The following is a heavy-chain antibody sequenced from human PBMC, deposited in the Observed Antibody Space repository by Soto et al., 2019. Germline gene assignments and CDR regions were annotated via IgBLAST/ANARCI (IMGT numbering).Heavy chain of an antibody. D-gene: IGHD3-22*01. CDR3: ARGYDSSAGDY. CDR1: GFTFSAYN. Sequence: PGGSLRLSCAASGFTFSAYNVNWVRQAPGKGLEWVSSITSGRTYIYYADSVKGRFTISRENAKNSLFLQMNSLRVEDTAVYYCARGYDSSAGDYWGQGTLVTVSS. J-gene: IGHJ4*02. V-gene: IGHV3-21*01. CDR2: ITSGRTYI.